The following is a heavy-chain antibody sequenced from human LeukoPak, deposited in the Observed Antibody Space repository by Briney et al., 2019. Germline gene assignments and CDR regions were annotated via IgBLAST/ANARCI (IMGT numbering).Heavy chain of an antibody. D-gene: IGHD1-26*01. Sequence: SETLSLTCTVSGGSISSYYWSWIRQPPGKGLEWIGYIYYSGSTNYNPSLKSRVTIPVDTSKNQFSLKLSSVTAADTAVYYCASGSEAHADFDYWGQGTLVTVSS. J-gene: IGHJ4*02. V-gene: IGHV4-59*08. CDR3: ASGSEAHADFDY. CDR1: GGSISSYY. CDR2: IYYSGST.